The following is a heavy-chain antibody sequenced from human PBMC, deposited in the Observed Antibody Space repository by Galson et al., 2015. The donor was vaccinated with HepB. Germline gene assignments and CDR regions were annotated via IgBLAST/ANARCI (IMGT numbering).Heavy chain of an antibody. D-gene: IGHD6-19*01. CDR2: ISAYNGNT. V-gene: IGHV1-18*01. Sequence: SVKVSCKASGYTFSTYGITWVRQAPGQGLEWMGWISAYNGNTNYAQKVQGRVTMTTDTSTSTDYMELRSLRSDDTAVYYCARRQGPSNGWSYFDYWGQGTLVTVSS. CDR3: ARRQGPSNGWSYFDY. CDR1: GYTFSTYG. J-gene: IGHJ4*02.